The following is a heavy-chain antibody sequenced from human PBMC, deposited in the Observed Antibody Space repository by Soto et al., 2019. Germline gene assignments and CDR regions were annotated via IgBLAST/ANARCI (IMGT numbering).Heavy chain of an antibody. Sequence: EVQLVESGGGLVKPGGSLRPSCAASGFTFRNAWMRWVPPAPGKGLEWGGRIKSKTDGGKTEYAAPVKGRITISRDDLKNTLYLQMNSLKTEDTAVYYCTTDGQYDYIWGSYPDYWGQGTLVTVSS. D-gene: IGHD3-16*02. CDR1: GFTFRNAW. J-gene: IGHJ4*02. V-gene: IGHV3-15*01. CDR3: TTDGQYDYIWGSYPDY. CDR2: IKSKTDGGKT.